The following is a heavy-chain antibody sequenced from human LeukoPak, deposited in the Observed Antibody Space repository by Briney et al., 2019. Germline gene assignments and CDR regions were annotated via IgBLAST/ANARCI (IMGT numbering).Heavy chain of an antibody. CDR3: VRDPYSGSYGADYYYYMDV. CDR1: GFTFSSYE. D-gene: IGHD1-26*01. Sequence: GGSLRLSCAASGFTFSSYEMNWVRQAPGKGLEWVANVNQGGSETYYVDSVKGRFIISRDNAKNSMYLQMNSLRAEDTAVYYCVRDPYSGSYGADYYYYMDVWGKGTTVTISS. CDR2: VNQGGSET. J-gene: IGHJ6*03. V-gene: IGHV3-7*01.